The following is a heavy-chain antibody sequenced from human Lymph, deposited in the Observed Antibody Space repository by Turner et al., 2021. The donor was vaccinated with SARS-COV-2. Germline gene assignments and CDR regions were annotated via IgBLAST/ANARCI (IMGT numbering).Heavy chain of an antibody. D-gene: IGHD2-15*01. Sequence: EVQLVESGGGLVQPGRSLRLSWIASGCTFGDYAMSWVRQAPGKGLEWVGFIRIKAYGGPTQYAASVKGRFTISRDDSKSISYLQMHSLKTEDTAVYYCTRVKYCSGGSCYGYHFDYWGQGSLVTVSS. CDR2: IRIKAYGGPT. V-gene: IGHV3-49*04. CDR3: TRVKYCSGGSCYGYHFDY. J-gene: IGHJ4*02. CDR1: GCTFGDYA.